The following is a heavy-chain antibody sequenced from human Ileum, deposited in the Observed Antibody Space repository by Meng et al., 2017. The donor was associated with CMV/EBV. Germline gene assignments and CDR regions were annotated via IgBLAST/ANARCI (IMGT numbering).Heavy chain of an antibody. V-gene: IGHV1-3*01. J-gene: IGHJ4*02. CDR1: GYNCTTYA. Sequence: SRTAGYNCTTYAIQWARQATGQEQRWMGWISVGKDNTKSTESVQNRVTITRGTSARTVCLHRSSLRSEDTAVYYCARERGADLVPYWGQGTLVTVSS. CDR2: ISVGKDNT. D-gene: IGHD1-26*01. CDR3: ARERGADLVPY.